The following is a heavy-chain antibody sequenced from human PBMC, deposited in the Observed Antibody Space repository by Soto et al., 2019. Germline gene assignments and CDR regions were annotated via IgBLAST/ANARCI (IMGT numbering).Heavy chain of an antibody. D-gene: IGHD6-13*01. Sequence: ASVKVSCKASGFTLSNYAIHWVRQAPGQRLEWMGWMNAGNGNTKYSRNFQGRVTISRDTSANTAYMELSSLRSEDTAVYYCARDRSSSNYHYYYGMDVWGQGTPVTVSS. J-gene: IGHJ6*02. CDR3: ARDRSSSNYHYYYGMDV. CDR2: MNAGNGNT. V-gene: IGHV1-3*01. CDR1: GFTLSNYA.